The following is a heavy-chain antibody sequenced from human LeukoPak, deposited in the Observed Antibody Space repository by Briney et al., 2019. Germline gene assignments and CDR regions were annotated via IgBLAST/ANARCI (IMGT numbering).Heavy chain of an antibody. CDR3: ARAPDYYDSSGYYYFDY. D-gene: IGHD3-22*01. J-gene: IGHJ4*02. Sequence: SETLSLTCAVYGGSFSGYYWSWLRQPPGKGLEWIGEINHSGSTNYNPSLKSRVTISVDTSKNQFSLKLSSVTAADTAVYYCARAPDYYDSSGYYYFDYWGQGTLVTVSS. CDR1: GGSFSGYY. CDR2: INHSGST. V-gene: IGHV4-34*01.